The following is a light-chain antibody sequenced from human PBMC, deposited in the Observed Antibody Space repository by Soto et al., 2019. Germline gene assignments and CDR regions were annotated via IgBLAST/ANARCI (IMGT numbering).Light chain of an antibody. CDR2: GAS. CDR3: QIYNSSPWT. J-gene: IGKJ1*01. V-gene: IGKV3-20*01. CDR1: QSVIGNY. Sequence: EIVLTQSPATLSLSPGERATLSCRASQSVIGNYLAWYQQKPGQAPRLIFYGASTRAAGSPARFSGSGSGTDCTLTITRLEPEDVAFYYCQIYNSSPWTLGQGTKVDIK.